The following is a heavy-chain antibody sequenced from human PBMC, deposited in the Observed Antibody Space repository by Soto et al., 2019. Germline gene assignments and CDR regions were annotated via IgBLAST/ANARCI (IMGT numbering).Heavy chain of an antibody. Sequence: QLQLQESGSGLVKPSQTLSLTCAVSGGSISSGGYSWSWIRQPPGKGLEWIGYIYHSGSTYYNPPLKIRVTISVARSKNQFSLKLRPVTAADSAVYYCASAGGLGAVAADYWGQGTLVTVSS. CDR2: IYHSGST. D-gene: IGHD6-19*01. J-gene: IGHJ4*02. CDR3: ASAGGLGAVAADY. CDR1: GGSISSGGYS. V-gene: IGHV4-30-2*01.